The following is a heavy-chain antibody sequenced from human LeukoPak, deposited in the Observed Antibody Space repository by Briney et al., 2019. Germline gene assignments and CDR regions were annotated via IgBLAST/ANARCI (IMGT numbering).Heavy chain of an antibody. CDR2: IYPRDGST. J-gene: IGHJ4*02. D-gene: IGHD5-18*01. CDR3: ATSRPERGYSYGYGYFDY. Sequence: ASVKVSCKASGYTFTSNYIHWVRQAPGQGLEWMGMIYPRDGSTSYAQKFQGRVTMTEDTSTDTAYMELSSLRSEDTAVYYCATSRPERGYSYGYGYFDYWGQGTLVTVSS. CDR1: GYTFTSNY. V-gene: IGHV1-46*01.